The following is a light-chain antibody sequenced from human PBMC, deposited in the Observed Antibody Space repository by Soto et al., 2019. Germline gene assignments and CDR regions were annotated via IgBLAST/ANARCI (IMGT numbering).Light chain of an antibody. CDR2: DVA. CDR1: SSDVGGSNF. J-gene: IGLJ1*01. Sequence: QSALTQPASVSASPGQSITISCTGTSSDVGGSNFVSWYQQHPGKPPKLIIYDVATRPSGVSNRFSGPKSGSTASLIISRLQTEDDADYYCVSLTSSTTYVFGSGTKLTVL. V-gene: IGLV2-14*03. CDR3: VSLTSSTTYV.